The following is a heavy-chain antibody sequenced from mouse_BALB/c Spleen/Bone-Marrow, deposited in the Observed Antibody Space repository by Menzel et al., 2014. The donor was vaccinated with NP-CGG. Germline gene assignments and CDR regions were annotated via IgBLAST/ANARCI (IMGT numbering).Heavy chain of an antibody. CDR2: ISNGSSTI. Sequence: EVQLVESGGGLVQPGGSRKLSCAASGFTFSSFGMHWVRQAPEKGLEWVAYISNGSSTIYYAVTVKGRFTISGDNPKXTLFLQMTSLRSEDTAMYYCARKGAMITHYYAMDYWGQGTSVTVSS. J-gene: IGHJ4*01. CDR1: GFTFSSFG. V-gene: IGHV5-17*02. D-gene: IGHD2-4*01. CDR3: ARKGAMITHYYAMDY.